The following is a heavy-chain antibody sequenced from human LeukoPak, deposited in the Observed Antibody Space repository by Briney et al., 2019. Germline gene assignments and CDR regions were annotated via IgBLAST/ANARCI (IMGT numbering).Heavy chain of an antibody. CDR3: GKTTVGYSSGQKPAWPVDY. CDR1: GFTFGSHS. V-gene: IGHV3-23*01. J-gene: IGHJ4*02. CDR2: IFGSGGSP. Sequence: AGSLTLSCEASGFTFGSHSMYWVRQAPGEGLEWVGGIFGSGGSPHYADAVKGRFTISRDNSRNTVYLQINSLRAEDTVVYYCGKTTVGYSSGQKPAWPVDYWGQGTLVTVSS. D-gene: IGHD5-18*01.